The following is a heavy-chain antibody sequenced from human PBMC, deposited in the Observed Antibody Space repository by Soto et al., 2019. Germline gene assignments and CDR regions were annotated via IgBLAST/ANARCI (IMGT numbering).Heavy chain of an antibody. CDR1: GFTFTSSA. J-gene: IGHJ6*03. D-gene: IGHD6-13*01. CDR2: IVVGSGNT. CDR3: AADRISIAAAPNYYYYMDV. Sequence: QMQLVQSGPEVKKPGTSVKVSCKASGFTFTSSAMQWVRQARGQRLEWIGWIVVGSGNTNYAQNFQERVTITRDMSTSTAYMELSSLRSEDTAVYYCAADRISIAAAPNYYYYMDVWGKGTTVTVSS. V-gene: IGHV1-58*02.